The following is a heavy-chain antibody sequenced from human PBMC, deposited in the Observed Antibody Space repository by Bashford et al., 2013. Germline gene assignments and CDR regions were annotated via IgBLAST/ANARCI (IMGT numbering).Heavy chain of an antibody. Sequence: VASVKVSCQASGYIFTTNVITWVRQAPGQGLEWMGWISPYTANTNFAQKFQGRVTMTTDTSTSTAYMELRSLRSDDTAVYYCARIKESYDFDSSGYSPLAQFDYWGQGTLVTVSS. CDR2: ISPYTANT. CDR3: ARIKESYDFDSSGYSPLAQFDY. J-gene: IGHJ4*02. CDR1: GYIFTTNV. V-gene: IGHV1-18*04. D-gene: IGHD3-22*01.